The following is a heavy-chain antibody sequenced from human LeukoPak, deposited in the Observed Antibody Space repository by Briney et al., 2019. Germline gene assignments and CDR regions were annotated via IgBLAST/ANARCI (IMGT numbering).Heavy chain of an antibody. J-gene: IGHJ4*02. V-gene: IGHV1-18*01. CDR3: ARDGYFDY. Sequence: ASVKVSCKGSGYTFTYGVGWVRQAPGQGLEWMGWINPTSGNTNYAQKLQGRVTMTTDTSTSTAYMELRSLRSDDTAVYYCARDGYFDYWGQGTLVTVSS. CDR2: INPTSGNT. CDR1: GYTFTYG.